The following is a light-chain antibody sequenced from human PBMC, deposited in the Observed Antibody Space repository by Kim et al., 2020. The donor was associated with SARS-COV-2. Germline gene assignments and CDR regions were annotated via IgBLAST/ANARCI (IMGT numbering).Light chain of an antibody. CDR2: QDS. CDR1: KLGDKY. Sequence: SYELTQPPSVSVSPGQTASITCSGDKLGDKYACWYQQKPGQSPVLVIYQDSKRPSGIPERFSGSNSGNTATLTISGTQAMDEADYYCQAWDSGVVFGGGIQLTVL. V-gene: IGLV3-1*01. CDR3: QAWDSGVV. J-gene: IGLJ2*01.